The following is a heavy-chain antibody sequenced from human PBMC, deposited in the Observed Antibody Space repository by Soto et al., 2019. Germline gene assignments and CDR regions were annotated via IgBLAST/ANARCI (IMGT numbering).Heavy chain of an antibody. J-gene: IGHJ6*02. CDR2: IIPILGIA. CDR3: AREEGCSGGSCYTGYYGMDV. CDR1: GGTFSSYT. Sequence: QVQLVQSGAEVKKPGSSVKVSCKASGGTFSSYTISWVRQAPGQGLEWMGRIIPILGIANYAQKFQGRVTITADKADSTAYMELSSLRSEDTAVYYCAREEGCSGGSCYTGYYGMDVWGQGTTVTVSS. V-gene: IGHV1-69*08. D-gene: IGHD2-15*01.